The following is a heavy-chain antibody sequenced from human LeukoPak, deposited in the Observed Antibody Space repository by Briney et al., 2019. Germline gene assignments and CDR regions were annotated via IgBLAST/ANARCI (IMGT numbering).Heavy chain of an antibody. J-gene: IGHJ4*02. Sequence: PSETLSLTCTVSGGSIASGGHYWSWIRQHPEKGLQWVGYMDYGGSPYYNPSLTRRLIISLDTSKNQFSLELSSVTAAEKAMYYCASRSARPEGYFDYWGQGILVTVSS. CDR2: MDYGGSP. CDR3: ASRSARPEGYFDY. D-gene: IGHD3-16*01. CDR1: GGSIASGGHY. V-gene: IGHV4-31*03.